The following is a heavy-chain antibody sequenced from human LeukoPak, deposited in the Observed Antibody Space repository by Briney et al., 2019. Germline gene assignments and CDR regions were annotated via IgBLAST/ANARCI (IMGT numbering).Heavy chain of an antibody. J-gene: IGHJ4*02. CDR3: ARSLGDYGGGGASFFDS. Sequence: GGSLRLSCAASEFTFSTYGMIGFGKAPGKGRRGVSYIISSSSTIYYADSVKDRFTISRDNAKNSLYLQVNSLRAEDTAVYYCARSLGDYGGGGASFFDSWGQGSLVTVSS. CDR2: IISSSSTI. D-gene: IGHD4-17*01. V-gene: IGHV3-48*01. CDR1: EFTFSTYG.